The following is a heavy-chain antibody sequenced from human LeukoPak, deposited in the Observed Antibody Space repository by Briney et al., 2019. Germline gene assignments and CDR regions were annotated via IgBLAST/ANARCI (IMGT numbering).Heavy chain of an antibody. J-gene: IGHJ4*02. V-gene: IGHV3-74*01. CDR3: ARRAGGYSHPYDY. Sequence: GGSLRLSCAASGFTFSTSWMYWVRQAPGKGLVWVSRIKSDGSSTSYADSVKGRFTISRDNAKNTLYLQMNSLRAEDTAVYYCARRAGGYSHPYDYWGQGILVTVSS. CDR2: IKSDGSST. D-gene: IGHD4-23*01. CDR1: GFTFSTSW.